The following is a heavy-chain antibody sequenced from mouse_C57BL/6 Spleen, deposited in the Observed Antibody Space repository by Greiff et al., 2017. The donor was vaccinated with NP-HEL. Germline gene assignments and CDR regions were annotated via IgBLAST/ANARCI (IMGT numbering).Heavy chain of an antibody. D-gene: IGHD2-1*01. CDR2: IYPGDGDT. Sequence: QVQLQQSGPELVKPGASVKISCKASGYAFSSSWMNWVKQRPGKGLEWIGRIYPGDGDTNYNGKFKGKATLTADKSSSTAYMQLSSLTSEDSAVYFCAGGNDWYFDVWGTGTTVTVSS. CDR1: GYAFSSSW. V-gene: IGHV1-82*01. J-gene: IGHJ1*03. CDR3: AGGNDWYFDV.